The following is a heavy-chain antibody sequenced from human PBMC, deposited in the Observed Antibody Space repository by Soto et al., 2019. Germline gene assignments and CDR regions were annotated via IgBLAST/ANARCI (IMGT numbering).Heavy chain of an antibody. D-gene: IGHD3-10*01. Sequence: GGSLRLSCAASGFTFSSYWMSWVRQAPGKGLEWVANIKQDGSEKYYVDSVKGRFTISRDNAKNSLYLQMNSLRAEDTAVYHCARDLIGSGSSHPHDYWGQGTLVTVSS. CDR1: GFTFSSYW. V-gene: IGHV3-7*01. CDR3: ARDLIGSGSSHPHDY. CDR2: IKQDGSEK. J-gene: IGHJ4*02.